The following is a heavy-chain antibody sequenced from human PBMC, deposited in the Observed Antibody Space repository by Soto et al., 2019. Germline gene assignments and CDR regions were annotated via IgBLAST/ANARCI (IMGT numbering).Heavy chain of an antibody. CDR2: INPSGGST. J-gene: IGHJ4*03. Sequence: ASVKVSCKASGYTFTSYYMHWVRQAPGQGLEWMGIINPSGGSTSYAQKFQGRVTMTRDTSTSTVYMELSSLRSEDTAVYYCARLRCPAAFHCYFDYWGQGALVTVSS. D-gene: IGHD4-17*01. CDR3: ARLRCPAAFHCYFDY. V-gene: IGHV1-46*01. CDR1: GYTFTSYY.